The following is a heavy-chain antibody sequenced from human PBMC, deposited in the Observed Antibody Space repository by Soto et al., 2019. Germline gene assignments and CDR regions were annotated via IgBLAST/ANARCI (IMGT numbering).Heavy chain of an antibody. Sequence: QPPGKGLEWIGYIFYSGSTNYNPSLKSRVTISVDTSKNQFSLKLSSVTAADTAVYYCARRRDAYTGFGYCGQGILVSGSS. V-gene: IGHV4-59*08. D-gene: IGHD3-16*01. CDR3: ARRRDAYTGFGY. J-gene: IGHJ4*02. CDR2: IFYSGST.